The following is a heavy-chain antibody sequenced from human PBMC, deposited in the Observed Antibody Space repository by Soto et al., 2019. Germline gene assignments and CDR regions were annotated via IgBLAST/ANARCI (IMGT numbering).Heavy chain of an antibody. Sequence: GGSLRLSCVASGFTFEDYSLHWVRQVPGKGLEWVAGISGNSGSSGYADSVRGRFTVSRDNAENSLFLQMSSLSPEDTALYYCTKRRSARPGFDAFDLWGQGTMVTVSS. J-gene: IGHJ3*01. CDR2: ISGNSGSS. CDR1: GFTFEDYS. V-gene: IGHV3-9*01. CDR3: TKRRSARPGFDAFDL. D-gene: IGHD3-10*01.